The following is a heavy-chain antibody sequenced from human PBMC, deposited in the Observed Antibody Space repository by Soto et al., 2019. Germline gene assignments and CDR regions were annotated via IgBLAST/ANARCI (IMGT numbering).Heavy chain of an antibody. D-gene: IGHD2-8*02. CDR3: ALVEVYVGPSPQDV. Sequence: QVQLVQSRAEVKNPGASVKVSCKASGYSFTRYGIAWARQAPGQGLEWMGWINTYNGNTNYAQNLQGRVTLTTDTXXSTASMETTSLRSNDTAICYFALVEVYVGPSPQDVWGQGTTVIVSS. CDR2: INTYNGNT. J-gene: IGHJ6*02. CDR1: GYSFTRYG. V-gene: IGHV1-18*01.